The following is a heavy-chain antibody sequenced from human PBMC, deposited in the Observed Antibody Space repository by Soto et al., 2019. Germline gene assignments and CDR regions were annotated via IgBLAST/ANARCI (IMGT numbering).Heavy chain of an antibody. D-gene: IGHD6-19*01. J-gene: IGHJ3*02. V-gene: IGHV1-24*01. CDR3: ATYLVGVADAFDI. Sequence: GASVTVSCKVSGYTLNELSMHWVRQAPGKGLEWMGGFDPEDGETIYAQKFQGRVTMTEDTSTDTAYMELSSLRSEDTAVYYCATYLVGVADAFDIWGQGTMVTVSS. CDR2: FDPEDGET. CDR1: GYTLNELS.